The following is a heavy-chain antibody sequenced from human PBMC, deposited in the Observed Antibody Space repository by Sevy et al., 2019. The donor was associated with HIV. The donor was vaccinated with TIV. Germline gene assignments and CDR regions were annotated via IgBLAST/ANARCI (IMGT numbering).Heavy chain of an antibody. CDR1: GFTFSSYA. CDR3: ARGHYDYVWGSYRSYHYGMDV. D-gene: IGHD3-16*02. CDR2: ISYDGSNK. Sequence: GSLRLSCAASGFTFSSYAMHWVRQAPGKGLEWVAVISYDGSNKYYADSVKGRFTISRDNSKNTLYLQMNSLRAEDTAVYYCARGHYDYVWGSYRSYHYGMDVWGQGTTVTVSS. V-gene: IGHV3-30*04. J-gene: IGHJ6*02.